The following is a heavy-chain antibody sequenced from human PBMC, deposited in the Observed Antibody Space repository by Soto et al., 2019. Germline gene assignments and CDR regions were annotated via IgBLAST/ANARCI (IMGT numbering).Heavy chain of an antibody. CDR1: GGTVASSHW. J-gene: IGHJ5*02. Sequence: SETLSLTCGVSGGTVASSHWWSWVRQSPGRGLEWIGNVYHTGDTNFNPSLQSRVTFSVDKSNNQFSLRLTSVTAADPAVYFCARGIGTAGGNNYLYPLGPGTLDTVSS. CDR2: VYHTGDT. V-gene: IGHV4-4*02. CDR3: ARGIGTAGGNNYLYP. D-gene: IGHD1-1*01.